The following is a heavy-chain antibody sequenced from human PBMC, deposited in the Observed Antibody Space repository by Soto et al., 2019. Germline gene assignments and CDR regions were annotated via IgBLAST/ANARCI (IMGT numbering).Heavy chain of an antibody. CDR2: ISAYNGNT. Sequence: ASVKVSCKASGYTFTSYGISWVRQAPGQVLEGMGWISAYNGNTNYAQKLQGRVTMTTDTSTSTAYMELRSLRSDDTAMYYCALVGYSSSDWFYAWGQGTPVTVYS. CDR3: ALVGYSSSDWFYA. J-gene: IGHJ5*02. V-gene: IGHV1-18*01. D-gene: IGHD6-6*01. CDR1: GYTFTSYG.